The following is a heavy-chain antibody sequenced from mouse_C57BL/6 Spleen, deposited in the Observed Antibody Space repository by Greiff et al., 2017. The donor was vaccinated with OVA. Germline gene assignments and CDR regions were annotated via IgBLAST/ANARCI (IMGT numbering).Heavy chain of an antibody. CDR3: ARDTWGSSYAMDY. V-gene: IGHV5-16*01. CDR2: INYDGSST. D-gene: IGHD1-1*01. J-gene: IGHJ4*01. CDR1: GFTFSDYY. Sequence: EVMLVESEGGLVQPGSSMKLSCTASGFTFSDYYMAWVRQVPEKGLEWVANINYDGSSTYYLDSLKSRFIISRDNAKNILYLQMSSLKSEDTATYYCARDTWGSSYAMDYWGQGTSVTVSS.